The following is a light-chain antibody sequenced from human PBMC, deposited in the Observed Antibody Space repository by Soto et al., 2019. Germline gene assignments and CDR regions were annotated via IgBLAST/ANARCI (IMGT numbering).Light chain of an antibody. Sequence: EIVMTQSPATLSVSPGERATLSCRASQSISSNLAWYQQKPGQAPRLLIYGASTRAIDIPARFSGRGSGTEFTLTISSLQSEDLAVYSCQQYGGSPLFTFGPGTRVDLK. V-gene: IGKV3-15*01. CDR1: QSISSN. J-gene: IGKJ3*01. CDR2: GAS. CDR3: QQYGGSPLFT.